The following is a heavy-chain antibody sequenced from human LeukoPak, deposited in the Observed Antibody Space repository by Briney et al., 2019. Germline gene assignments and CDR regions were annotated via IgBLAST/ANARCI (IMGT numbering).Heavy chain of an antibody. CDR2: IYYSGST. Sequence: SETLSLTCTVSGGSISSSSYYWGWIRQPPGKGLEWIGSIYYSGSTYYNPSLRSRVTISVDTSKNQFSLNLSSVTAADTAVYYCAREGGYSYGDAPLHFDYWGRGTLVTVSS. CDR1: GGSISSSSYY. CDR3: AREGGYSYGDAPLHFDY. V-gene: IGHV4-39*07. D-gene: IGHD5-18*01. J-gene: IGHJ4*02.